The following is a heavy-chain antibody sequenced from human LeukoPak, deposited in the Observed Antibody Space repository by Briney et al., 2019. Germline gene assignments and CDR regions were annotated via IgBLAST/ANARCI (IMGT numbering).Heavy chain of an antibody. CDR3: ARGPLSPALYFDS. CDR2: ISRSGSTI. D-gene: IGHD3-3*02. Sequence: GGSLRLSCAASGFIFSRYEMNWVRQAPGRGLDWISYISRSGSTIYYADSVRGRFTISRDNGSSSLYLQMNCLRAEDTAIYYCARGPLSPALYFDSWGQGTLVTVSS. V-gene: IGHV3-48*03. CDR1: GFIFSRYE. J-gene: IGHJ4*02.